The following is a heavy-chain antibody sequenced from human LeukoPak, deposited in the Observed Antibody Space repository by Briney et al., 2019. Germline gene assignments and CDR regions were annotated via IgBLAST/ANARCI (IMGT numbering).Heavy chain of an antibody. CDR3: ARDLDSSQI. J-gene: IGHJ3*02. Sequence: VGSLRLSCAASGFTFNSDWMHWVRQAPGKGLVWVSRIKRDGSSTNYADSVKGRFTISRDNAKNTLYLQMNSLRAEDTAVYYCARDLDSSQIWGQGTMVIVSS. CDR1: GFTFNSDW. V-gene: IGHV3-74*01. CDR2: IKRDGSST. D-gene: IGHD3-22*01.